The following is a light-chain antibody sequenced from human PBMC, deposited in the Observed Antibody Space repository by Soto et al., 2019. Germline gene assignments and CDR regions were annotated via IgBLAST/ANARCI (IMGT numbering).Light chain of an antibody. J-gene: IGKJ5*01. CDR3: QQYNSYGIT. CDR1: QSISSW. CDR2: KAT. Sequence: DIQMTQSPSTLSASVGDRVTITCRASQSISSWLAWYQQKPGKAPKLLIYKATGLASGVPSRFSGSGSGTEFTLNISSRQPDVVATYYCQQYNSYGITFGQGTRLEIK. V-gene: IGKV1-5*03.